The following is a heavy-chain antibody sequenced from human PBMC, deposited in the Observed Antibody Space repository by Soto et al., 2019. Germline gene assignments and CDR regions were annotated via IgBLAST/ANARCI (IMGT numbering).Heavy chain of an antibody. V-gene: IGHV3-48*02. D-gene: IGHD3-22*01. Sequence: GGSLRLSCAASGFTFSSYSMNWVRQAPGKGLEWVSYISSSSSTIYYADSVKGRFTISRDNAKNSLYLQMNSLRDEDTAVYYCARSLGQKKENMIVVVKPAGFDYWGQGTLVTVSS. CDR1: GFTFSSYS. J-gene: IGHJ4*02. CDR2: ISSSSSTI. CDR3: ARSLGQKKENMIVVVKPAGFDY.